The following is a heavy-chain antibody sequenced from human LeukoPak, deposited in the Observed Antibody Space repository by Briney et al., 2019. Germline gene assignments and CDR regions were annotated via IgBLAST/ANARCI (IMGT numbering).Heavy chain of an antibody. CDR1: GFTFSNFD. CDR2: ISTRSSTK. D-gene: IGHD4-17*01. J-gene: IGHJ4*02. Sequence: WGSLRLSCAVSGFTFSNFDMNWVRQAPGKGLEWVSYISTRSSTKYYADSVKGRFTISRDSAQNSLYLQMNSLRDEDTAIYYCARGKIGYYYGDSDGFWGQGTLVTVSS. CDR3: ARGKIGYYYGDSDGF. V-gene: IGHV3-48*02.